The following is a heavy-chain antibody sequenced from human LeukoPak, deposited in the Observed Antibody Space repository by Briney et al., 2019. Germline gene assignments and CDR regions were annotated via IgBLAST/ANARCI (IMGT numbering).Heavy chain of an antibody. Sequence: GASVNVSCKASGDNFSTYAISWVRQAPGQGLEWMGGIVPLFGTASYAENFQGRITLTAEDESTTTVYMELSSLTSEDTAVYFCARTFGPYYFDYWGQGTLVTVSS. CDR2: IVPLFGTA. V-gene: IGHV1-69*13. J-gene: IGHJ4*02. CDR3: ARTFGPYYFDY. D-gene: IGHD3/OR15-3a*01. CDR1: GDNFSTYA.